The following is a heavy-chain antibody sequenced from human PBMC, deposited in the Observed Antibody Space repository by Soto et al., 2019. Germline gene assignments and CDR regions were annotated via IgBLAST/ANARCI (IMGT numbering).Heavy chain of an antibody. J-gene: IGHJ5*02. CDR1: GGSISSYY. Sequence: SETLSLTCTVSGGSISSYYWSWIRQPPGKGLEWIGYIYYSGSTNYNPSLKSRVTISVDTSKNQFSLKLSSVTAADTAVYYCARSPRDIYYDILTGYSNSYYRFDPWGQGTLVTVSS. CDR2: IYYSGST. V-gene: IGHV4-59*01. D-gene: IGHD3-9*01. CDR3: ARSPRDIYYDILTGYSNSYYRFDP.